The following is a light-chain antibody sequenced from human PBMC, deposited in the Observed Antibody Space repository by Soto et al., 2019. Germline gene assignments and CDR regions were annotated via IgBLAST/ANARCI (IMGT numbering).Light chain of an antibody. CDR1: QSISSY. V-gene: IGKV1-6*01. Sequence: IQMTQSPSSLSASVGDRVTITCRASQSISSYLNWYQQKPGKAPKLLIYAASSLQSGVPSRFSGSGSGTDFTLTISNLQPEDFATYYCLQDYNYPYTFGQGTKLEIK. CDR3: LQDYNYPYT. CDR2: AAS. J-gene: IGKJ2*01.